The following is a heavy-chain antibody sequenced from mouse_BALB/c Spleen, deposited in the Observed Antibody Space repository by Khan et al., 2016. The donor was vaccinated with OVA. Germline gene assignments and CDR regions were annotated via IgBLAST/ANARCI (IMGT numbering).Heavy chain of an antibody. J-gene: IGHJ4*01. CDR3: ARHTTEYAMDY. Sequence: QVQLKQSGAELARPGASVKMSCKASGYTFTSHTMHWVKQRPGQGLEWIGYINPRSGYTNYNQKFNDKATLTADKSSSTAYMQLSSLTSEDSAVYYSARHTTEYAMDYWGQGTSVTVSS. V-gene: IGHV1-4*01. CDR2: INPRSGYT. D-gene: IGHD2-12*01. CDR1: GYTFTSHT.